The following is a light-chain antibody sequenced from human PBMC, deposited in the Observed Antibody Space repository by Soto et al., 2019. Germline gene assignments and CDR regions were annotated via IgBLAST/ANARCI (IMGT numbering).Light chain of an antibody. Sequence: EIVLTQSPGTLSLSPGERSTLSCRASQSVSSSYLDWYQQKPGQAPRRLIYGASSRATGIPDRFSGSGSGTDFTLTISTLEPDDFAVYYCQQYGSSPLYTFGQGTKLEIK. CDR2: GAS. CDR1: QSVSSSY. J-gene: IGKJ2*01. CDR3: QQYGSSPLYT. V-gene: IGKV3-20*01.